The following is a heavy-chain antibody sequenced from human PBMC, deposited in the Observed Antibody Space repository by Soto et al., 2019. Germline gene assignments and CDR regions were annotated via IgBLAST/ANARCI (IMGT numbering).Heavy chain of an antibody. J-gene: IGHJ4*02. V-gene: IGHV3-23*01. CDR3: AKGTYNYDSRYYFDY. CDR1: GFTFRSYA. Sequence: GGSLRLSCAASGFTFRSYAMSWVRQAPGKGLQWVSAISASGDSTYYADSVKGRFTISRDNSKNTLYLQMSSLRADDTAVYYCAKGTYNYDSRYYFDYWGQGTLVTVSS. CDR2: ISASGDST. D-gene: IGHD3-22*01.